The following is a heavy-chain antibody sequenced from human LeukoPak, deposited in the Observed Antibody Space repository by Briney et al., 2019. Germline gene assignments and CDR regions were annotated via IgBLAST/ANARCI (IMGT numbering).Heavy chain of an antibody. Sequence: SETLSLTCTVSGGSISSYYWSWIRQPPGKGLEWIGYIYYSGSTNYNPSLKSRLTISVDRSKNQFSLKLSSVTAADTAVYYCARVRDTSGYYYDFAYWGQGTLVTVSS. CDR3: ARVRDTSGYYYDFAY. CDR2: IYYSGST. J-gene: IGHJ4*02. V-gene: IGHV4-59*13. D-gene: IGHD3-22*01. CDR1: GGSISSYY.